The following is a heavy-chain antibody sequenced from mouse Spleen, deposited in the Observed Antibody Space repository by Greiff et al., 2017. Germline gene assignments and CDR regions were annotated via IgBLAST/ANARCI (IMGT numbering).Heavy chain of an antibody. J-gene: IGHJ4*01. D-gene: IGHD2-13*01. CDR1: GFSLTNYA. CDR2: IWSDGTT. Sequence: QVQLKQSGPGLVAPSQSLSITCTVSGFSLTNYAVHWVRQSPGKGLEWLGVIWSDGTTDYNAAFISRLRINKDNSMSQSFFKMNSLQADDTAIYYCARNGDYETMDYWGQGTSVTVSS. V-gene: IGHV2-2*01. CDR3: ARNGDYETMDY.